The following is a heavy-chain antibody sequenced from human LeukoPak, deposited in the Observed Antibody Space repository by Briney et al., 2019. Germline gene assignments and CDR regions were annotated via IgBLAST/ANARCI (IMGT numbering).Heavy chain of an antibody. CDR2: ISSSGSTI. Sequence: GGSLRLSCAASGFTFSSYEMSWVRQAPGKGLEWVPYISSSGSTIYYADSVKGRFTISRDNAKNSLYLQMNSLRAEDTAVYYCARVGYSYGLDYWGQGTLVTVSS. J-gene: IGHJ4*02. CDR3: ARVGYSYGLDY. V-gene: IGHV3-48*03. D-gene: IGHD5-18*01. CDR1: GFTFSSYE.